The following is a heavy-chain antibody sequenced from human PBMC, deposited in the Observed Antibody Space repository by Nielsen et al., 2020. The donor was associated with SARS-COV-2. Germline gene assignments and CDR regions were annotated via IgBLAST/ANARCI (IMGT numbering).Heavy chain of an antibody. D-gene: IGHD3-3*01. CDR2: IKQDGSEK. Sequence: GESLKISCAASGFTFSSYWMSWVRQAPGKGLEWVANIKQDGSEKYYVDSVKGRFTISRDNAKNSLYLQMNSLRAEDTAVYYCARTFWSGLSYYYYGMDVWGQGTTVTVSS. V-gene: IGHV3-7*04. J-gene: IGHJ6*02. CDR3: ARTFWSGLSYYYYGMDV. CDR1: GFTFSSYW.